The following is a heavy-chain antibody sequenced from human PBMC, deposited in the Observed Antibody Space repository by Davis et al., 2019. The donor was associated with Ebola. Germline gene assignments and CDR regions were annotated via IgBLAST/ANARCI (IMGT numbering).Heavy chain of an antibody. J-gene: IGHJ3*02. D-gene: IGHD3-3*01. CDR1: GFTFSSYS. V-gene: IGHV3-21*01. Sequence: GESLKISCAASGFTFSSYSMNWVRQAPGKGLEWVSSISSSSSYIYYADSVKGRFTISRDNAKNSLYLQMNSLRAEDTAVYYCARDQYYDFWSGYYGIWGQGTMVTVSS. CDR3: ARDQYYDFWSGYYGI. CDR2: ISSSSSYI.